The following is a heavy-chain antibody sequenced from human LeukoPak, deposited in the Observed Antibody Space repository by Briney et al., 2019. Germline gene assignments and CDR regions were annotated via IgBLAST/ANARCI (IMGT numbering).Heavy chain of an antibody. V-gene: IGHV3-23*01. J-gene: IGHJ4*02. Sequence: GGSLRLSCAASGFTFSSYGMSWVRQAPGKGLEWVSAISGSGGSTYYADYVKGRFTISRDNSKNTLYLQMNSLRAEDTAVYYCAKGLIAAAGNQYWGQGTLVTVSS. CDR1: GFTFSSYG. CDR3: AKGLIAAAGNQY. D-gene: IGHD6-13*01. CDR2: ISGSGGST.